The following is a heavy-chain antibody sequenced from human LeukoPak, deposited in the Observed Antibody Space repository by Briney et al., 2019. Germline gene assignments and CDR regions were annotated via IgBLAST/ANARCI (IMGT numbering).Heavy chain of an antibody. CDR2: ISSSYI. V-gene: IGHV3-21*01. J-gene: IGHJ4*02. D-gene: IGHD6-19*01. CDR3: ARDSSGWRGYFDY. CDR1: GFTFSSYS. Sequence: GGSLRLSCAASGFTFSSYSMNWVRQAPGKGLEWVSSISSSYIYYADSVKGRFTISRDNAKNSLYLQMNSLRAEDTAVYYCARDSSGWRGYFDYWGQGTLVTVSS.